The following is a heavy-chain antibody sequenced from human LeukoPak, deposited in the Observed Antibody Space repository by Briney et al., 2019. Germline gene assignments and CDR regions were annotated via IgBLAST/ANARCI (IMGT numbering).Heavy chain of an antibody. V-gene: IGHV4-34*01. J-gene: IGHJ4*02. CDR3: ARDLIVGTTIRYYFDY. CDR2: INHSGST. CDR1: GGSFSGYY. Sequence: SETLSLTCAVYGGSFSGYYWSWIRQPPGKALEWIGEINHSGSTNYNPSLKSRVTISVDTSKNQFSLKLSSVTAADTAVYYCARDLIVGTTIRYYFDYWGQGTLVTVSS. D-gene: IGHD1-26*01.